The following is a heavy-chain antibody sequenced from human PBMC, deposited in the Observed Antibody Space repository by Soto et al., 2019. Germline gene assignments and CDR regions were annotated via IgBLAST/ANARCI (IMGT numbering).Heavy chain of an antibody. Sequence: QVQLVQSGAEVKKPGASVKVSCKASGYTFTSYGISWVRQAPGQGLEWMGWISAHNGKTKYVQKLQGRVTMTTDTSTSTDYMELRSPSSDDTAVNYCARKPNDFDDWGQGTLVTVSS. CDR1: GYTFTSYG. D-gene: IGHD7-27*01. CDR2: ISAHNGKT. J-gene: IGHJ4*02. CDR3: ARKPNDFDD. V-gene: IGHV1-18*01.